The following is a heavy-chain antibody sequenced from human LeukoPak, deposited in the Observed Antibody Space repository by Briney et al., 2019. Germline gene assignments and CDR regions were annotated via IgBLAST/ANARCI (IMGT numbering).Heavy chain of an antibody. D-gene: IGHD6-13*01. CDR3: ATYDTTAAGTKGAFDI. CDR2: IYSGGST. Sequence: GGSLRLSCAASGFTFSNAWMSWVRQAPGKGLEWVSVIYSGGSTYYADSVKGRFTISRDNSKNTLYLQMNSLRAEDTAVYYCATYDTTAAGTKGAFDIWGQGTMVTVSS. J-gene: IGHJ3*02. CDR1: GFTFSNAW. V-gene: IGHV3-53*01.